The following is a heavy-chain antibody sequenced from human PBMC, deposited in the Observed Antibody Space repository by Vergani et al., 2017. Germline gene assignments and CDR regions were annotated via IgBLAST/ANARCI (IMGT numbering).Heavy chain of an antibody. J-gene: IGHJ6*02. CDR3: ATGAGSSSWKSYYYYGMDV. Sequence: VQLQESGPGLVKPSETLSLTCTVSGGSISSYYWSWIRQPPGKGLEWMGIIYPGDSDTRYSPSFQGQVTISADKSISTAYLQWSSLKASDTAMYYCATGAGSSSWKSYYYYGMDVWGQGTTVTVSS. D-gene: IGHD6-13*01. CDR2: IYPGDSDT. V-gene: IGHV5-51*01. CDR1: GGSISSYY.